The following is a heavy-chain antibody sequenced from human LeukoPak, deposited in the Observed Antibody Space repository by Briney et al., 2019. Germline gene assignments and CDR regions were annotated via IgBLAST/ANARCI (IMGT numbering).Heavy chain of an antibody. Sequence: SETLSHTCAVSGGSISSGGYSWSWIRQPPGKGLEWIGYIYHSGSTYYNPSLKSRVTISVDRSKNQFSLKLSSVTAADTAVYYCARVLRDSGFDYWGQGTLVTVSS. V-gene: IGHV4-30-2*01. CDR1: GGSISSGGYS. D-gene: IGHD1-26*01. CDR2: IYHSGST. J-gene: IGHJ4*02. CDR3: ARVLRDSGFDY.